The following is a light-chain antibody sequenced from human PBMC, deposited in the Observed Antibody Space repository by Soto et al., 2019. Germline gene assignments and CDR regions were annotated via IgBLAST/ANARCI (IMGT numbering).Light chain of an antibody. CDR1: SSDVGGYNY. CDR2: DVS. Sequence: QSVLTKPASVSGSPGQSIAISCTGTSSDVGGYNYVSWYQQHPGKAPKFMIYDVSNRPSGVSTRFSGPKSGNTASLTISGLQAEDEAVYYCNSYTTSNTRKIVFASATNVTVL. CDR3: NSYTTSNTRKIV. J-gene: IGLJ1*01. V-gene: IGLV2-14*01.